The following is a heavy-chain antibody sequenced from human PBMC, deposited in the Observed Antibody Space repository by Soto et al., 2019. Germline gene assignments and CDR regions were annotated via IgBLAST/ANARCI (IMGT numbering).Heavy chain of an antibody. J-gene: IGHJ4*02. CDR3: ARSIVVVTALYY. CDR1: GYTFTSYA. Sequence: GASVKVSCKASGYTFTSYAIHWVRQAPGQRLEWMGWINAGNGNTKYSQKFQGRVTITRDTSASTAYMELSSLRSEDTAVYYCARSIVVVTALYYWGQGTLVTVSS. D-gene: IGHD2-21*02. V-gene: IGHV1-3*01. CDR2: INAGNGNT.